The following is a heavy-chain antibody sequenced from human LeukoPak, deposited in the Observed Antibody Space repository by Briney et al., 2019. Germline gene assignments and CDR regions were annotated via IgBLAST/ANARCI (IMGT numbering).Heavy chain of an antibody. CDR2: IYYSGST. V-gene: IGHV4-59*01. CDR1: GGSISSYY. J-gene: IGHJ3*01. Sequence: SETLSLTCTVSGGSISSYYWSWIRQPPGKGLEWIGYIYYSGSTNYNPSLKSRVTISVDTSKNQFSLKLSSVTAADTAVYYCARVPESAYYYDSSGYYDPTVWGQGTMVTVSS. D-gene: IGHD3-22*01. CDR3: ARVPESAYYYDSSGYYDPTV.